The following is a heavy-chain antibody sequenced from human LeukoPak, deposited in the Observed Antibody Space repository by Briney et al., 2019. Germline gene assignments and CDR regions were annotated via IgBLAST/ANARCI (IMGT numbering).Heavy chain of an antibody. CDR3: ARDRGYGYGFFDY. Sequence: GGSLRPSCAASGFTVRSIYMTWVRQAPGKGLEWVSSFYSGGSSYYADSVKGRFIISRDSSTDTLYLQMNSLRAEDTAVYFCARDRGYGYGFFDYWGQGTLVTVSS. D-gene: IGHD5-18*01. V-gene: IGHV3-53*01. CDR1: GFTVRSIY. J-gene: IGHJ4*02. CDR2: FYSGGSS.